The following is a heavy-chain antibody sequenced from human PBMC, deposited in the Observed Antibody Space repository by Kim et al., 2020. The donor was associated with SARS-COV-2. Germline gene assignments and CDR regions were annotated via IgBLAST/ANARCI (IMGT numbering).Heavy chain of an antibody. J-gene: IGHJ3*01. V-gene: IGHV3-48*03. CDR2: TV. CDR3: ASFHCFNV. Sequence: TVRCAGSVEGRFTITRDNAKNSLYLQMNLLRADDTALYYCASFHCFNVWGQGTMVTVSS.